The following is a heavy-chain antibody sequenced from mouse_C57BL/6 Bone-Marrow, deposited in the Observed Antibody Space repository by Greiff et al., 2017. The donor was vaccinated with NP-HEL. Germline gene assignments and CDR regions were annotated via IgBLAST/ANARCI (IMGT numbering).Heavy chain of an antibody. CDR1: GYAFSSYW. CDR3: ARGDVCCSRFGYAMDN. V-gene: IGHV1-80*01. Sequence: VQLQQSGAELVKPGASVKISCKASGYAFSSYWMNWVKERPGKGLEWIGQIYPGDGDTKYNGKFKGKATLTADTSSNTAYLQVSSLTSEDSAVYFCARGDVCCSRFGYAMDNGGQGTSATVSS. D-gene: IGHD1-1*01. J-gene: IGHJ4*01. CDR2: IYPGDGDT.